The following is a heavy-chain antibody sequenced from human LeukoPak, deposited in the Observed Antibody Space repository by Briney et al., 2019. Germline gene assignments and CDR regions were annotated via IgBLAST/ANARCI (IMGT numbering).Heavy chain of an antibody. CDR3: ARDGISSSSYNWFDP. CDR1: GGSISSGGYY. D-gene: IGHD6-6*01. CDR2: IYYSGST. Sequence: SETLSLTCTVSGGSISSGGYYWSWIRQHPGKGLKWIGYIYYSGSTYYNPSLKSRVTISVDTSKNQFSLKLSSVTAADTAVYYCARDGISSSSYNWFDPWGQGTLVTVSS. V-gene: IGHV4-31*03. J-gene: IGHJ5*02.